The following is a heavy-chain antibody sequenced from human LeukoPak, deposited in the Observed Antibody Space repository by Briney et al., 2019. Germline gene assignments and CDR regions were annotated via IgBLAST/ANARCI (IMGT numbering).Heavy chain of an antibody. CDR3: ARMGGPNWFDP. CDR2: IYHSGST. Sequence: SETLSLTCTVSGYSISSGYYWGWIRQPPGKGLEWIGSIYHSGSTYYNPSLKSRVTISVDTSKNQFSLKLSSVTAADTAVYYCARMGGPNWFDPWGQGTLVTVSS. J-gene: IGHJ5*02. D-gene: IGHD1-26*01. CDR1: GYSISSGYY. V-gene: IGHV4-38-2*02.